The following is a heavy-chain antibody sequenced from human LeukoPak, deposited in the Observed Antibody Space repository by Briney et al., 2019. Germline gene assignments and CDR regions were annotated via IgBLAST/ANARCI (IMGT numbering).Heavy chain of an antibody. D-gene: IGHD3-22*01. Sequence: SETQPLTCTVSGGSISSGDYYWSWIRQPPGKGLEWIGYIYYSGSTYYNPSLKSRVTISVDTSKNQFSLKLSSVTAADTAVYYCARESPYYDSSGYTDYWGQGTLVTVSS. CDR3: ARESPYYDSSGYTDY. V-gene: IGHV4-30-4*01. J-gene: IGHJ4*02. CDR1: GGSISSGDYY. CDR2: IYYSGST.